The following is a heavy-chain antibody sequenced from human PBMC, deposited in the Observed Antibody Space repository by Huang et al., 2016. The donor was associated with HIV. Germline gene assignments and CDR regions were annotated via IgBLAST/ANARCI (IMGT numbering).Heavy chain of an antibody. Sequence: EVQLVDSGGGLVKPGGSLRLSCAASGFSLDSFNMFWVRQTPWKGQQWVASISPRSSFIEDADSVKGRFSISRDNAKNSLYLQMNSLRGEDTAVYYCVKDRGQQLSPFDSWGQGTLVTVSS. CDR2: ISPRSSFI. V-gene: IGHV3-21*01. CDR1: GFSLDSFN. D-gene: IGHD6-13*01. J-gene: IGHJ4*02. CDR3: VKDRGQQLSPFDS.